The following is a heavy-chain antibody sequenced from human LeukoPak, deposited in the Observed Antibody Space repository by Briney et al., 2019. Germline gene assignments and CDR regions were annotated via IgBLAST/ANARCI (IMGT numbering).Heavy chain of an antibody. CDR2: IIPIFGTA. CDR1: GGTFSCYA. CDR3: ARAHDEDTAISPLDY. J-gene: IGHJ4*02. Sequence: SVKVSCKASGGTFSCYAISWVRQAPGQGLEWMGGIIPIFGTANYAQKFQGRVTITADESTSTAYMELSSLRSEDTAVYYCARAHDEDTAISPLDYWGQGTLVTVSS. V-gene: IGHV1-69*13. D-gene: IGHD5-18*01.